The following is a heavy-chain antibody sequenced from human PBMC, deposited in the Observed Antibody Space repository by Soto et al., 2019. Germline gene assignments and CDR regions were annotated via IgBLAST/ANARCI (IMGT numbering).Heavy chain of an antibody. J-gene: IGHJ1*01. CDR2: ISGSGSTI. CDR1: GFTFSSHE. Sequence: GGSLRLSCEATGFTFSSHEMNWIRQTPGRRLEWIAKISGSGSTINYADSVKGRFTISRDNVQRTLHLQMDSLRVEDTGVYYCARGGVYWGRGTLVTVSS. V-gene: IGHV3-48*03. D-gene: IGHD2-8*01. CDR3: ARGGVY.